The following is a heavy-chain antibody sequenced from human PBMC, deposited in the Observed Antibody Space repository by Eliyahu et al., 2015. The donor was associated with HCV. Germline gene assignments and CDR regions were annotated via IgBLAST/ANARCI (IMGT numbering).Heavy chain of an antibody. CDR3: ASGGGGIAVAGTGGWFDP. CDR1: GGSITTYY. D-gene: IGHD6-19*01. V-gene: IGHV4-59*01. J-gene: IGHJ5*02. Sequence: QVQLQESGPGLVKPSETLSLTCTVSGGSITTYYWSWIRQSPGKGLEWIGYIHXSGSTHYNPPPKSRVTMSVDTSKNQFSLNVTSVTAADTAVYYCASGGGGIAVAGTGGWFDPWGQGTLVTVSS. CDR2: IHXSGST.